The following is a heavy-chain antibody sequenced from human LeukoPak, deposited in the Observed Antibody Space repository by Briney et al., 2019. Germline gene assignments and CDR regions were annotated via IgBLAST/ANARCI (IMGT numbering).Heavy chain of an antibody. V-gene: IGHV1-2*02. D-gene: IGHD6-19*01. CDR1: GYTFTGYY. J-gene: IGHJ4*02. CDR3: ARDPPRIAVAVGPFGY. CDR2: INPNSGGT. Sequence: ASVKVSCKASGYTFTGYYMHRVRQAPGQGLEWMGWINPNSGGTNYAQKFQGRVTMTRDTSISTAYMELSRLRSDDTAVYYCARDPPRIAVAVGPFGYWGQGTLVTVSS.